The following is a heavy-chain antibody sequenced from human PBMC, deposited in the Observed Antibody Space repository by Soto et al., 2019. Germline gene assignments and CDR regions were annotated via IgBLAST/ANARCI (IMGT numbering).Heavy chain of an antibody. CDR1: GFTFSSYS. CDR3: ARDKTTGNRNWFDP. J-gene: IGHJ5*02. CDR2: ISSSSSYI. D-gene: IGHD4-17*01. V-gene: IGHV3-21*01. Sequence: GGSLRLSCAASGFTFSSYSMNWVRQAPGKGLEWVSSISSSSSYIYYADSVKGRFTISRDNAKNSLYLQMNSLRAEDTAVYYCARDKTTGNRNWFDPWGQGTLVTVSS.